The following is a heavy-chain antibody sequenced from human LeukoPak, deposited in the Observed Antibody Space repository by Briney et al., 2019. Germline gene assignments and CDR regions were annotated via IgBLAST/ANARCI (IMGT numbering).Heavy chain of an antibody. J-gene: IGHJ4*02. Sequence: PGRSLRLSCAASGFTFSSYGMHWVRQAPGKGLEWVAVIWYDGSNKYCADSVKGRFTISRDNSKNTLYLQMNSLRAEDTAVYYCARDSVGPFDYWGQGTLVTVSS. CDR1: GFTFSSYG. V-gene: IGHV3-33*01. D-gene: IGHD4-23*01. CDR2: IWYDGSNK. CDR3: ARDSVGPFDY.